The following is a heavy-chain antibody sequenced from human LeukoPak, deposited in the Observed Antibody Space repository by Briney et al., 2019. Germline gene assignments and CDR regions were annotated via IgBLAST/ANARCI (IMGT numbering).Heavy chain of an antibody. CDR3: ARDQTAAGKYYYYYYMDV. J-gene: IGHJ6*03. Sequence: PGGSLRLSCAASGFTLSSYWMSWVRQAPGKGLEWVANIKQDGSEKYYVDSVKGRFTISRDNAKNSLYLQMNSLRAEDTAVYYCARDQTAAGKYYYYYYMDVWGKGTTVTVSS. CDR1: GFTLSSYW. D-gene: IGHD6-13*01. V-gene: IGHV3-7*01. CDR2: IKQDGSEK.